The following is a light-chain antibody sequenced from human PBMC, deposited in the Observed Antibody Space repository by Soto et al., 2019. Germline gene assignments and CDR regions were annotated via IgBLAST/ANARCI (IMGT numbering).Light chain of an antibody. Sequence: EIVMTQSPATLSVSPGERATLSCRASQSVSSNLAWYQQKPGQAPRLLMYGTSTRATGIPARFSGSGSGTEFTLTISSLQSEDFAVYYCQQYDKWPPVTFGGGTKVEI. CDR1: QSVSSN. CDR3: QQYDKWPPVT. J-gene: IGKJ4*01. V-gene: IGKV3-15*01. CDR2: GTS.